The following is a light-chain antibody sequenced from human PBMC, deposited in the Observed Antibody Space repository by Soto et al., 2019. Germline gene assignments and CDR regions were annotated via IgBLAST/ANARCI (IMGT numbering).Light chain of an antibody. CDR3: CSYTGTTHV. J-gene: IGLJ1*01. Sequence: QSALTQPPSVSGSPGQSVTISCTGTSSDIGGYNYVSLYQQLPGKAPKLMIYDVSKRPSGVPDRFSGSNSGNTASLTISGLQAEDEADYYCCSYTGTTHVFGTGTKLTVL. CDR2: DVS. CDR1: SSDIGGYNY. V-gene: IGLV2-11*01.